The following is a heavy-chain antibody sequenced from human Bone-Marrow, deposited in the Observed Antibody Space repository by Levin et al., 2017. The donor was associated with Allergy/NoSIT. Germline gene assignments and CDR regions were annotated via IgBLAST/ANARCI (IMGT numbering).Heavy chain of an antibody. CDR2: ITTGSNYK. V-gene: IGHV3-21*01. D-gene: IGHD1/OR15-1a*01. Sequence: GESLKISCEASGFDFHIYIMNWVRQAPGKGLEWLSSITTGSNYKYYVDSVRGRFVISRENGRNSLYLQMNSLRAEDTAVYYCARRHPLTGTTHFSYKDGMDVWGQGTTVTVSS. CDR1: GFDFHIYI. J-gene: IGHJ6*02. CDR3: ARRHPLTGTTHFSYKDGMDV.